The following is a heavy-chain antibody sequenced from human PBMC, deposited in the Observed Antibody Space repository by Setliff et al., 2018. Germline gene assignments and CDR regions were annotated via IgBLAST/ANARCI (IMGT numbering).Heavy chain of an antibody. CDR1: GDSISGYY. CDR3: ARGLHSGTYWGTRPLGLDY. Sequence: SETLSLTCTVSGDSISGYYWTWIRQPPGKGLEWIGYVHSSGDTDYSPSLKSRITISLDTSKRQFSLKVTSVTAADTAVYYCARGLHSGTYWGTRPLGLDYWGQGSLVTVSS. D-gene: IGHD1-26*01. J-gene: IGHJ4*02. V-gene: IGHV4-59*08. CDR2: VHSSGDT.